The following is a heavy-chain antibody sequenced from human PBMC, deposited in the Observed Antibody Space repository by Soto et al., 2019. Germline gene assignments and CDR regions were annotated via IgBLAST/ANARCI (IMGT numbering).Heavy chain of an antibody. Sequence: SETLSLTCTVSGGSISSYYWSWIRQPPGKGLEWIGYIYYSGSTNYNPSLKSRVTISVDTSKNQFSLKLSSVTAADTALFYCAGTDRYYYDSSGYLVFDYWGQGTLVTVSS. CDR1: GGSISSYY. CDR2: IYYSGST. D-gene: IGHD3-22*01. CDR3: AGTDRYYYDSSGYLVFDY. V-gene: IGHV4-59*01. J-gene: IGHJ4*02.